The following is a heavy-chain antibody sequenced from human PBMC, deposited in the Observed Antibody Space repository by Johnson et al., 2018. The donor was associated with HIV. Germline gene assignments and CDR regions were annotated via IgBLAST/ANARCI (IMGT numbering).Heavy chain of an antibody. V-gene: IGHV3-7*01. CDR3: ARDSKARFPTITMIDAFDI. CDR1: GFTFSSYW. D-gene: IGHD3-22*01. CDR2: IKQDGSEK. J-gene: IGHJ3*02. Sequence: VQLVESGGGLVQPGGSLRLSCAASGFTFSSYWMSWVRQAPGKGLEWVANIKQDGSEKYYVDSVKGRFTISRDNSKNTLYLQMNSLRAEDTALYYCARDSKARFPTITMIDAFDIWGQGTMVTVSS.